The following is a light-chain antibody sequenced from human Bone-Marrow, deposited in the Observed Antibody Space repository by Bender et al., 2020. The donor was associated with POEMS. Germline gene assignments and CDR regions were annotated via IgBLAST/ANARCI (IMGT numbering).Light chain of an antibody. J-gene: IGLJ1*01. CDR3: CSYAGRYV. CDR1: SSDVGNYNL. CDR2: EDN. V-gene: IGLV2-23*01. Sequence: QSALTQPASVSGSPGQSITISCTGTSSDVGNYNLVSWYQQHPGKAPKLMIFEDNKRPSGVSNRFSASKSGNTASLTISGLQAEDEADYYCCSYAGRYVFGTGTKVTVL.